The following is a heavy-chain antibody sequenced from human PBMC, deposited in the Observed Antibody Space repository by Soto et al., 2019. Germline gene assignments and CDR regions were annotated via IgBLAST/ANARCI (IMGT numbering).Heavy chain of an antibody. Sequence: GASVKVSCKASGGTFSSYTISWVRQAPGQGLEWMGRIIPILGIANYAQKFRGRVTITADKSTSTAYMELSSLRSEDTAVYYCARRARPDFYYMDVWGKGTTVTVSS. D-gene: IGHD6-6*01. V-gene: IGHV1-69*02. J-gene: IGHJ6*03. CDR2: IIPILGIA. CDR1: GGTFSSYT. CDR3: ARRARPDFYYMDV.